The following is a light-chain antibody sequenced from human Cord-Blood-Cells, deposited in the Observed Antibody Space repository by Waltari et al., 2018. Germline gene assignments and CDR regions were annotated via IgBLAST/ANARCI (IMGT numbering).Light chain of an antibody. Sequence: QSVLTQPPSASGTPGQRVTISCSGSSSNIGSNYVYWYQQLPGTTPKPLIYRNNLLPSGVPDRFAGSKSGTSASLAISGLRSEDEADYYCAAWDDSLSGHVVFGGGTKLTVL. CDR1: SSNIGSNY. J-gene: IGLJ2*01. V-gene: IGLV1-47*01. CDR2: RNN. CDR3: AAWDDSLSGHVV.